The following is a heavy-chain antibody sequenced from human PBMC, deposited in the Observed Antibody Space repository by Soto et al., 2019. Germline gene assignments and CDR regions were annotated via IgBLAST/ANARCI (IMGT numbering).Heavy chain of an antibody. CDR2: INSDGSST. CDR1: GFTFSSYW. Sequence: EVQLVESEGGLVQPGGSLRLSCAASGFTFSSYWMHWVRQAPGKGLVWVSRINSDGSSTSYADSVKGRFTISRDNAKNTLYLQMNSLRAEDTAVYYCARGADVLLWFGDSPGDYWGQGTLVTVSS. D-gene: IGHD3-10*01. V-gene: IGHV3-74*01. J-gene: IGHJ4*02. CDR3: ARGADVLLWFGDSPGDY.